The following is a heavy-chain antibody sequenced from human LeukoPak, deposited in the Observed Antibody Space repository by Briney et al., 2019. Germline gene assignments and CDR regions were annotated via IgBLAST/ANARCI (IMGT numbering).Heavy chain of an antibody. CDR3: ARGTTVVVDY. CDR1: GGSFSGYY. CDR2: INHSGST. J-gene: IGHJ4*02. D-gene: IGHD2-15*01. Sequence: SETLSLTCAVYGGSFSGYYWSWIRQPPGKGLEWIGEINHSGSTNYNPSLKGRVTISVDTSKNQFSLKLSSVTAADTAVYYCARGTTVVVDYWGQGTLVTVSS. V-gene: IGHV4-34*01.